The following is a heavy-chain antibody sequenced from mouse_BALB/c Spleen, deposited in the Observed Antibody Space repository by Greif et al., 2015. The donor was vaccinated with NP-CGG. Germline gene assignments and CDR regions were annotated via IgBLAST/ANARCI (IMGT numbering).Heavy chain of an antibody. V-gene: IGHV1-7*01. J-gene: IGHJ4*01. CDR3: ASLTTAAMDY. CDR2: INPSTGYT. D-gene: IGHD1-2*01. CDR1: GYTFTSYW. Sequence: QVQLQQSGAELAKPGASVKMSCKASGYTFTSYWMHWVKQRPGQGLEWIGYINPSTGYTEYNQKFKDKATLTADKSSSTACMQLSSLTSEDSAAYCCASLTTAAMDYWGQGTSVTVSS.